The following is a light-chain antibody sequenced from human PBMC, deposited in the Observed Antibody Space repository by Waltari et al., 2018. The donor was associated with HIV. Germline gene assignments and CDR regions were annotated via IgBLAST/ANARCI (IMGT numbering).Light chain of an antibody. CDR2: EVS. CDR1: SSDVGGYNY. CDR3: SSYTSSSTLV. Sequence: QSALTQPASVSGSPGQSITISCTGTSSDVGGYNYVSWYQQHPGKAPKLMIYEVSNRPSGVSKRLSGSKSGNTDSLTISVLQAEDEAEYYCSSYTSSSTLVFSGGTKLTVL. J-gene: IGLJ2*01. V-gene: IGLV2-14*01.